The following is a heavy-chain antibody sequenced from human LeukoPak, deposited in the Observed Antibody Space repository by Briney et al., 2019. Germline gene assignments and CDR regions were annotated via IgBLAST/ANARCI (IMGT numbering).Heavy chain of an antibody. CDR2: ISGSGGST. CDR1: GFTFSSYA. CDR3: AEIRDGSNPYS. D-gene: IGHD5-24*01. V-gene: IGHV3-23*01. Sequence: GGSLRLSCAASGFTFSSYAMSWVRQAPGKGLEWVSAISGSGGSTYYAASVKGRFTISRDNSKNTLYLQMNSLRAEDTALYYCAEIRDGSNPYSWGQGTLVTVSS. J-gene: IGHJ4*02.